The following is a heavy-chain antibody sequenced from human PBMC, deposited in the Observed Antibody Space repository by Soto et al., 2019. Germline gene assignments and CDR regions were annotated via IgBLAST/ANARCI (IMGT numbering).Heavy chain of an antibody. V-gene: IGHV3-30-3*01. J-gene: IGHJ4*02. D-gene: IGHD3-22*01. CDR2: ISYDGSNK. Sequence: QVQLVESGGGVVQPGRSLRLSCAASGFTFSSYAMHWVRQAPGKGLEWVSFISYDGSNKYYANSVKGRFTISRDNSKNTLYHQMNTLRAEDTAGYYCARDRSMIVVVPGYWGKGALVTVSS. CDR1: GFTFSSYA. CDR3: ARDRSMIVVVPGY.